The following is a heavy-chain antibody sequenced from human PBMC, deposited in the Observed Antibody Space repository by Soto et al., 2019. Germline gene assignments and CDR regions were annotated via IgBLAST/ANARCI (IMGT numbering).Heavy chain of an antibody. Sequence: TLSLTCTVSGGSISSYYWSWIRQPPGKGLEWIGYIYYSGSTNYNPSLKSRVTISVDTSKNQFSLKLSSVTAADTAVYYCARDTIVVVPAAQKGYYYYGMDVWGQGTTVTVSS. CDR2: IYYSGST. CDR3: ARDTIVVVPAAQKGYYYYGMDV. V-gene: IGHV4-59*01. D-gene: IGHD2-2*01. CDR1: GGSISSYY. J-gene: IGHJ6*02.